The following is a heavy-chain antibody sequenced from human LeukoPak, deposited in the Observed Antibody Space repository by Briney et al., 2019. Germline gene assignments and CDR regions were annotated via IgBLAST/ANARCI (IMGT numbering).Heavy chain of an antibody. D-gene: IGHD3-22*01. CDR2: IYYSGST. CDR1: GGSISSSSYY. J-gene: IGHJ4*02. V-gene: IGHV4-39*07. CDR3: ARDKHYYDSSGYYVLGGDYYFDY. Sequence: PSETLSLTCTVSGGSISSSSYYWGWIRQPPGKGLEWIGSIYYSGSTYYNPSLKSRVTISVDTSKNQFSLKLSSVTAADTAVYYCARDKHYYDSSGYYVLGGDYYFDYWGQGTLVTVSS.